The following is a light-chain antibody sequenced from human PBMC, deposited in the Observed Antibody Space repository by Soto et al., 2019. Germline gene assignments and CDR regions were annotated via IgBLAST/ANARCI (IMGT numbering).Light chain of an antibody. CDR3: QVWDRSTAVV. V-gene: IGLV3-9*01. J-gene: IGLJ2*01. Sequence: SYELTKPLSASMDLVQTARITWGGNNIGSKNVHWYQQKPGQAPVLVIYRESNRHSGNPERFSGANSGNTATLTISRAQAGDEADYECQVWDRSTAVVFGGGTQRTVL. CDR2: RES. CDR1: NIGSKN.